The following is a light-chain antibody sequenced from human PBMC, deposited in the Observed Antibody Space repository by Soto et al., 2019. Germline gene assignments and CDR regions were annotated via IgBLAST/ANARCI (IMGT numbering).Light chain of an antibody. CDR2: DGS. V-gene: IGKV1-5*01. CDR1: QSISSW. CDR3: QQYNTYSPRK. J-gene: IGKJ1*01. Sequence: DIQMTQSPSTLSASVGDRVTITCRVSQSISSWLAWYQKRPVKAPKLLIYDGSSLDSGAPSRFSGSGSGTEFTITISSLQPADFAPYYGQQYNTYSPRKFGQGTGVDIK.